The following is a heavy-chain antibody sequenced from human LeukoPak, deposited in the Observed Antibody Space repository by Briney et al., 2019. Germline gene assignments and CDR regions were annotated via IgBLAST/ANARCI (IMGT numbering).Heavy chain of an antibody. CDR2: INPDGTVT. V-gene: IGHV3-74*01. J-gene: IGHJ2*01. CDR1: GFTFSSYW. Sequence: PGGSLRLSCAASGFTFSSYWMHCVRQAQGKGLVWVSPINPDGTVTTYADSVKGRFTISRDQSKNTQYLQMNSLRVEDTAVYYCVRDSPSGFFDLWGRGTLVTVSS. D-gene: IGHD6-19*01. CDR3: VRDSPSGFFDL.